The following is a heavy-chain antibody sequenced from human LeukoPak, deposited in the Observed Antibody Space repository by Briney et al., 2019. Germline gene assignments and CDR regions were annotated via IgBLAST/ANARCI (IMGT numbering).Heavy chain of an antibody. V-gene: IGHV4-38-2*02. CDR3: ARSTVEPTTKATPDS. CDR1: GYSITSGYY. J-gene: IGHJ4*02. Sequence: SETLSLTCTVSGYSITSGYYWGWIRQPPGKGLEWIGSIYHSGSTHYNPSLNSRVTMSVDTSKNQVSLKLSSVTAADTAVYYCARSTVEPTTKATPDSWGQGTLVTVSS. CDR2: IYHSGST. D-gene: IGHD1-26*01.